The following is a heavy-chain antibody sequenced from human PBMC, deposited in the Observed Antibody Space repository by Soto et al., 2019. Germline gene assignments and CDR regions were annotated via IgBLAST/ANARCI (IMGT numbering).Heavy chain of an antibody. V-gene: IGHV3-23*01. CDR3: ATLVGPCAIPGGMDV. D-gene: IGHD1-26*01. CDR1: GFTFSNYA. Sequence: EVQLLESGGGLVQPGGSLRLSCAASGFTFSNYAMGWVRQAPGKGLEWVSAISASGGSTHYADSVKGRFTISRDNSKTTLYLPMPSLRAEDTAVYYCATLVGPCAIPGGMDVWGQGTSVTVSS. CDR2: ISASGGST. J-gene: IGHJ6*02.